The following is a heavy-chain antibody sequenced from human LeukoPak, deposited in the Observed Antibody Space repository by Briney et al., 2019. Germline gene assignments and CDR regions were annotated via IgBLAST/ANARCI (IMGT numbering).Heavy chain of an antibody. CDR1: GGTFRSYA. CDR2: IMRIFCTA. D-gene: IGHD3-22*01. V-gene: IGHV1-69*05. Sequence: SSVKVSCKASGGTFRSYAISRVRQAPGQGLKGMGGIMRIFCTANYAQKFQGRVTITTDESTSTAYMELSSLKSEDTAVNYCARYYYDSSGHHPAFDYWGQGTLVTVSS. CDR3: ARYYYDSSGHHPAFDY. J-gene: IGHJ4*02.